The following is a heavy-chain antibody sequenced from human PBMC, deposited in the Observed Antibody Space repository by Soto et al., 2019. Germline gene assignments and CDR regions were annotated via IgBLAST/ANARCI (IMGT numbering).Heavy chain of an antibody. J-gene: IGHJ4*02. CDR1: GFTFSNAW. D-gene: IGHD3-3*01. Sequence: GGSLRLSCAASGFTFSNAWMSWVRQAPGKGLEWDGRIKSKTDGGTTDYAAPVKGRFTISRDDSKNTLYLQMNSLKTEDTAVYYCTTDAFITIFGVVTDDFDYWGQGTLVTVSS. CDR3: TTDAFITIFGVVTDDFDY. V-gene: IGHV3-15*01. CDR2: IKSKTDGGTT.